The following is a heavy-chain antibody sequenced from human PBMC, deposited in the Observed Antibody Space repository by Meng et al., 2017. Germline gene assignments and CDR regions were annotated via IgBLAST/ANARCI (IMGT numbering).Heavy chain of an antibody. J-gene: IGHJ4*02. CDR1: GFTFSSYE. Sequence: GESLKISCAASGFTFSSYEMNWVRQAPGKGLEWVSYISSSSSTIYYADSVKVRFTISRDNAKNSLYLQMNRLGAEDTAVYYCARFLLGRRRVVDYFDYWGQGTLVTVSS. V-gene: IGHV3-48*03. CDR2: ISSSSSTI. CDR3: ARFLLGRRRVVDYFDY. D-gene: IGHD2-15*01.